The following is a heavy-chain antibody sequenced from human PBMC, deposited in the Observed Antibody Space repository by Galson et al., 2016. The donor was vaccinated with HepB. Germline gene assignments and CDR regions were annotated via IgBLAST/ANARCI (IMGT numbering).Heavy chain of an antibody. D-gene: IGHD3-10*01. CDR2: LYWDDEK. CDR3: AHGLTERFEEFVYYYAIDV. J-gene: IGHJ6*02. Sequence: PALVKPTQTLTLTCSFSGFSLVTSGIGVGWFRQPPGKALEWVALLYWDDEKRYSPSLESRLTITKDTSKNQVVLTMTNMDFVDTATYYCAHGLTERFEEFVYYYAIDVWGPGTTVTVSS. V-gene: IGHV2-5*02. CDR1: GFSLVTSGIG.